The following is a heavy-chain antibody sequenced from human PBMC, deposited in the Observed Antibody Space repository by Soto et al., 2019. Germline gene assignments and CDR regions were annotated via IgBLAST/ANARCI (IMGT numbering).Heavy chain of an antibody. J-gene: IGHJ4*02. CDR1: GYTFTSYD. Sequence: ASVKVSCKASGYTFTSYDINWVRQATGQGLEWMGWMNPNSGNTGYAQKFQGRVTMTRNTSISTAYMELSSLRSEDTAVYYCARGRRRATVTTQGYWGQGTLVTVSS. CDR3: ARGRRRATVTTQGY. CDR2: MNPNSGNT. V-gene: IGHV1-8*01. D-gene: IGHD4-4*01.